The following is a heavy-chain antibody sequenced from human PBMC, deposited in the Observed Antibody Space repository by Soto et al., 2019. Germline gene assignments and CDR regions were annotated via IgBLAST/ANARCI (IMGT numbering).Heavy chain of an antibody. CDR3: AREGNLGRWLQPLDF. Sequence: TSETLSLTCTVSGGSISSGGYYWSWIRQLPGKGLEWIGYIYYSGSTYYNPSLKSRVTISVDTSNNQFSLKLISVTAADTAKYFCAREGNLGRWLQPLDFWGQGTLVTVSS. CDR1: GGSISSGGYY. CDR2: IYYSGST. V-gene: IGHV4-31*03. D-gene: IGHD5-12*01. J-gene: IGHJ4*02.